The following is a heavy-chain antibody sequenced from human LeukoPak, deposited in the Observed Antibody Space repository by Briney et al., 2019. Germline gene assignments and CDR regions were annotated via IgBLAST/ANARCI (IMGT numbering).Heavy chain of an antibody. CDR2: ISFDGTNK. CDR3: ARDGGRATIVRGIIIMSVGDF. D-gene: IGHD3-10*01. CDR1: GFAFSNYG. V-gene: IGHV3-30*03. J-gene: IGHJ4*02. Sequence: PGGSLRLSCAASGFAFSNYGMHWVRQAPGHGLEWGAVISFDGTNKYYADSLKRRFTISRDNSKNTVYLQMNSLRPEDTAVYYCARDGGRATIVRGIIIMSVGDFWGQGALVTVST.